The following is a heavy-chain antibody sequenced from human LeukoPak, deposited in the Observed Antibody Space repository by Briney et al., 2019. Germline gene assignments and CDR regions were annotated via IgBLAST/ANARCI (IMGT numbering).Heavy chain of an antibody. J-gene: IGHJ5*02. CDR3: ARVAEATNWFDP. CDR2: INPNSGGT. Sequence: GASVKVSCKASGYTFAGYYMHWVRQAPGQGLEWMGRINPNSGGTNYAQKFQGRVTMTRDTSISTAYMELSRLRSDDTAVYYRARVAEATNWFDPWGQGTLVTVSS. CDR1: GYTFAGYY. V-gene: IGHV1-2*06.